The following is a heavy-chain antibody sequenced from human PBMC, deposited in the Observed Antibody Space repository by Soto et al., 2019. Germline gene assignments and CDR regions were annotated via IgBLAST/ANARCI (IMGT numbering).Heavy chain of an antibody. CDR3: ARGFREALGHTWNYVGYYYGMDV. V-gene: IGHV4-34*01. Sequence: QVQLQQWGAGLLKPSETLSLTCAVYGGSFSGYYWSWIRQPPGKGLEWIGEINHSGSTNYNPSLKSRVTISVDTSKNQFSLQLSSVTAADTAVYYCARGFREALGHTWNYVGYYYGMDVWGQGTTVTVSS. CDR2: INHSGST. D-gene: IGHD1-7*01. CDR1: GGSFSGYY. J-gene: IGHJ6*02.